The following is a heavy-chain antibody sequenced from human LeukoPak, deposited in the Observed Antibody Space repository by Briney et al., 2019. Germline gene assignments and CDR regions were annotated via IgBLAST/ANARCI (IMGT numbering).Heavy chain of an antibody. CDR2: IWYDGSNK. V-gene: IGHV3-33*06. D-gene: IGHD2/OR15-2a*01. J-gene: IGHJ5*02. CDR3: AKRDSTWFDP. Sequence: GGSLRLSCAVSGFTFSTFDMHWVRQAPGKGLEWVAVIWYDGSNKYYADSVKGRFTISRDNSKNMLYLQMNSLRAEDTAVYYCAKRDSTWFDPWGQGTLVTVSS. CDR1: GFTFSTFD.